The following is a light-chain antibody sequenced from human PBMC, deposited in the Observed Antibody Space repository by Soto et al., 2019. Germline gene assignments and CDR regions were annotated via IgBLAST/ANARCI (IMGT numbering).Light chain of an antibody. V-gene: IGKV3-20*01. J-gene: IGKJ1*01. CDR1: QSVSSSQ. CDR3: KQYGSSPRT. Sequence: EIVLTQSPGTLSLSPGERATLSCRASQSVSSSQLAWYQQKPGQAPRLLMYGASTRATGIPDRFSGSVSGTYLTLTISRLEPEDFAVYYCKQYGSSPRTFGQGTKVEIK. CDR2: GAS.